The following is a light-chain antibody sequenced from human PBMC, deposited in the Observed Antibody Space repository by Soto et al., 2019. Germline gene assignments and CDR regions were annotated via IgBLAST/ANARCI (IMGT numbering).Light chain of an antibody. CDR1: SSNIGAGYD. V-gene: IGLV1-40*01. CDR2: GNS. Sequence: QSVLTQPPSVSGAPGQRVTISCTGSSSNIGAGYDVHWYQQLPGTAPKLLIYGNSNRPSGVPDRFSGSKSGTSASLAITGLQAEDEADYHCQSYDSSLSGWVFGTGTKVTV. CDR3: QSYDSSLSGWV. J-gene: IGLJ1*01.